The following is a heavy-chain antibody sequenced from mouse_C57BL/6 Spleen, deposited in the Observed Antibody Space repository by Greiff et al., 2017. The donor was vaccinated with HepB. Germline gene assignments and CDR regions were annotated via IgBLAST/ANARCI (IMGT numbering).Heavy chain of an antibody. V-gene: IGHV1-82*01. CDR2: IYPGDGDT. CDR3: ARSPGYAMDY. CDR1: GYAFSSSW. Sequence: VKLQESGPELVKPGASVKISCKASGYAFSSSWMNWVKQRPGKGLEWIGRIYPGDGDTNYNGKFKGKATLTADKSSSTAYMQLSSLTSEDSAVYFCARSPGYAMDYWGQGTSVTVSS. J-gene: IGHJ4*01.